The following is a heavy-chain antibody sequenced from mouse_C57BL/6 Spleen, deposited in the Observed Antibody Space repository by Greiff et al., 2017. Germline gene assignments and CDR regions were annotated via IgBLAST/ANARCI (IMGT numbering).Heavy chain of an antibody. D-gene: IGHD4-1*01. CDR1: GFNIKDYY. V-gene: IGHV14-1*01. CDR2: IDPEDGDT. CDR3: TTGGSDWAYLDY. J-gene: IGHJ2*01. Sequence: EVKLVESGAELVRPGASVKLSCTASGFNIKDYYMHWVKQRPEQGLEWIGRIDPEDGDTEYAPKFQGKATITADTSSNTAYLQLSSLTSEDTAVYYCTTGGSDWAYLDYWGQGTTLTVSS.